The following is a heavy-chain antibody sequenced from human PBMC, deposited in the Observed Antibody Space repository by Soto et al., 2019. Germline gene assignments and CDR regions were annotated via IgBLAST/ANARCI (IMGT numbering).Heavy chain of an antibody. J-gene: IGHJ4*02. CDR3: ARVQRYFDLGYYCDY. V-gene: IGHV1-8*01. CDR2: MNPNSGNP. Sequence: QVQLVQSGAEVKTPGASVKVSCKASGYTFTSYDINWVRQATGQGLEWMGWMNPNSGNPGYAQKFQGRVTMTRNTSISTAYMELSSLRSEDTAVYYGARVQRYFDLGYYCDYWGQGTLVTVSS. CDR1: GYTFTSYD. D-gene: IGHD3-9*01.